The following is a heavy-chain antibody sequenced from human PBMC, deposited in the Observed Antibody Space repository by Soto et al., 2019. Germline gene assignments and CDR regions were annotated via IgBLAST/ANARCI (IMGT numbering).Heavy chain of an antibody. Sequence: GGSLRLSCAASGFTFSSYAMSWVRQAPGKGLEWVSAISGSGGSTYYADSVKGRFTISRDNSKNTLYLQMNSLRAEDTAVYYCAKGNWKGGLGIYGMDVWGQGTTVTVSS. CDR2: ISGSGGST. D-gene: IGHD1-20*01. V-gene: IGHV3-23*01. CDR3: AKGNWKGGLGIYGMDV. CDR1: GFTFSSYA. J-gene: IGHJ6*02.